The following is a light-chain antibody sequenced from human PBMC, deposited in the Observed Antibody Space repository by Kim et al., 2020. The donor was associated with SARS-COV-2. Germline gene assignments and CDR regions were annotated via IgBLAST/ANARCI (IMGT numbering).Light chain of an antibody. V-gene: IGKV3-15*01. J-gene: IGKJ2*01. Sequence: EIVMTQSPATLSVSPGERVTLSCRASQSVSNNLAWYQYKPGQPPRLLIYGASTRATGIPARFSGSRSGTDFTLTVSSLQSEDFAIYYCHQYNDWPPGDTFGQGTKLEI. CDR3: HQYNDWPPGDT. CDR1: QSVSNN. CDR2: GAS.